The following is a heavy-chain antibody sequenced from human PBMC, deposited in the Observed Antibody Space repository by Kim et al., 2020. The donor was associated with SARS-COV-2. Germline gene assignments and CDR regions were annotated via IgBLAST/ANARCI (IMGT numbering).Heavy chain of an antibody. Sequence: GGSLRLSCGASGFTFSDQYMDWVRQAPGKGLEWVGRSKNKASSYITEYAASVKGRFTISRDESKNTLYLQMNSLKTEDTAIYYCARRGFASGLDIWGQG. V-gene: IGHV3-72*01. CDR2: SKNKASSYIT. CDR1: GFTFSDQY. D-gene: IGHD3-3*01. J-gene: IGHJ3*02. CDR3: ARRGFASGLDI.